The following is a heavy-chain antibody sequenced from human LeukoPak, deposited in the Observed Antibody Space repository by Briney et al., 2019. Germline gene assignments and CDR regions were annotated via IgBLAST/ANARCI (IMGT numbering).Heavy chain of an antibody. Sequence: GRSLRLSCTASGFTFGDYAMSWFRQAPGEGLEWVGFIRSKAHGGTTEYAASVKGRFTISRDDSKSIAYLQMDSLKTEDTAVYYCTRAGRYCSGGSCYSFYWGQGTLVTVSS. J-gene: IGHJ4*02. CDR2: IRSKAHGGTT. CDR1: GFTFGDYA. V-gene: IGHV3-49*03. CDR3: TRAGRYCSGGSCYSFY. D-gene: IGHD2-15*01.